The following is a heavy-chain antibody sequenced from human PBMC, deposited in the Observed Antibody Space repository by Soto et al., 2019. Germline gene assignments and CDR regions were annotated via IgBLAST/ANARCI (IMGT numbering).Heavy chain of an antibody. CDR2: IKQDGSEK. D-gene: IGHD3-22*01. CDR3: ARVRPGDSSGYYYAFDI. J-gene: IGHJ3*02. V-gene: IGHV3-7*03. Sequence: GGSLRLSCAASGFTFSSYWMSWVRQAPGKGLEWVANIKQDGSEKYYVDSVKGRFTISRDNAKNSLYLQMNSLRAEDTAVYCCARVRPGDSSGYYYAFDIWGQGTMVTVSS. CDR1: GFTFSSYW.